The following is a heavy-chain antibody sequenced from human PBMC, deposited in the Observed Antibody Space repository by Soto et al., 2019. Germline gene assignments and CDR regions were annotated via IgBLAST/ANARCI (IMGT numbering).Heavy chain of an antibody. CDR3: EGPSGSYGDYAWSLLV. V-gene: IGHV1-18*01. CDR2: VSAYTGHT. Sequence: ASVKVSCKASGYTFSGYAIGWVRQAPGQGLAWMGWVSAYTGHTDYAQNLQGRVSMTTDTSTSTAYLELRSLTSDDTGGYYCEGPSGSYGDYAWSLLVWGQGTLVTVSS. J-gene: IGHJ4*02. CDR1: GYTFSGYA. D-gene: IGHD4-17*01.